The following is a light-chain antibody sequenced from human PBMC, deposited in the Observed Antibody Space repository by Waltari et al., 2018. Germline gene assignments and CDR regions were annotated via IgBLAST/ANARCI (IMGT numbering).Light chain of an antibody. CDR1: QSVSSN. Sequence: EIVMTQSPATLSVSPGERATLPCRASQSVSSNLAWYQQRPGQAPRLVIYGASTRATGIPARFSGSGSGTEFTLTISSLQSEDFAIYYCQHYDNWPPAWTFGQGTKVEIK. V-gene: IGKV3-15*01. CDR2: GAS. CDR3: QHYDNWPPAWT. J-gene: IGKJ1*01.